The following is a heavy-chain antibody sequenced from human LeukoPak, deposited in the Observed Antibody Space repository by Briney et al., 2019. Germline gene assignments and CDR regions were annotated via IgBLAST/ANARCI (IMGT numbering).Heavy chain of an antibody. J-gene: IGHJ4*02. CDR1: GYTFTSYY. Sequence: GASVKVSCKASGYTFTSYYMHWVRQAPGQGLEWMGWISAYNGNTNYAQKLQGRVTMTTDTSTSTAYMELRSLRSDDTAVYYCARDQGYYYDSSGYCDYWGQGTLVTVSS. V-gene: IGHV1-18*04. CDR3: ARDQGYYYDSSGYCDY. D-gene: IGHD3-22*01. CDR2: ISAYNGNT.